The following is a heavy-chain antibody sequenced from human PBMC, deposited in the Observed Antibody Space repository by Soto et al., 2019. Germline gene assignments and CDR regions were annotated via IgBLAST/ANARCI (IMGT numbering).Heavy chain of an antibody. CDR1: GYTFTSYD. Sequence: EASVKVSCKASGYTFTSYDINWVRQATGQGLEWMGWMNPNSGNTGYAQKFQGRVTMTRNTSISTAYMELSSLTSDDTAIYYCARAGAAPYYYYGLDVWGQGTTVTVSS. V-gene: IGHV1-8*01. J-gene: IGHJ6*02. CDR3: ARAGAAPYYYYGLDV. CDR2: MNPNSGNT. D-gene: IGHD3-10*01.